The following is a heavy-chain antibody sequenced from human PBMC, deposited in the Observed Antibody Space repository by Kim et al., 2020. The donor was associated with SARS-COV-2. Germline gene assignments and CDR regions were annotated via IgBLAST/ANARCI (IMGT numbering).Heavy chain of an antibody. V-gene: IGHV3-13*01. CDR3: ARGRWYYDFWSGYKSREYWFDP. CDR1: GFTFSSYD. Sequence: GGSLRLSCAASGFTFSSYDMHWVRQATGKGLEWVSAIGTAGDTYYPGSVKGRFTISRENAKNSLYLQMNSLRAGDTAVYYCARGRWYYDFWSGYKSREYWFDPWGQGTLVTVSP. J-gene: IGHJ5*02. CDR2: IGTAGDT. D-gene: IGHD3-3*01.